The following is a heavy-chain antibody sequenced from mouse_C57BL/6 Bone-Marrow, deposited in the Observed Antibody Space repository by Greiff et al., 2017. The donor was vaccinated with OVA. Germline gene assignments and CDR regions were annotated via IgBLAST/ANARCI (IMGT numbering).Heavy chain of an antibody. Sequence: VQLQQPGAELVKPGASVKLSCKASGYTFTSYWMHWVKQRPGQGLEWIGMIHPNSGSTNYNEKFKSKATLTVEKSSSTAYMQLSSLTSEDSAVYYCARDYGSRHWYFDVWGTGTTVTVSS. CDR2: IHPNSGST. V-gene: IGHV1-64*01. J-gene: IGHJ1*03. CDR3: ARDYGSRHWYFDV. D-gene: IGHD1-1*01. CDR1: GYTFTSYW.